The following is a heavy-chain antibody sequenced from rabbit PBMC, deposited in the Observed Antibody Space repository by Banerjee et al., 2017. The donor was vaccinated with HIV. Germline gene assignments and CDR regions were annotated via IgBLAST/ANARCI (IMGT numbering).Heavy chain of an antibody. CDR3: AREDYAGYGFFNL. V-gene: IGHV1S40*01. D-gene: IGHD7-1*01. CDR1: GFTLSSSYW. Sequence: QSLEESGGDLVKPGASLTLTCTASGFTLSSSYWICWVRQAPGKGLEWIGCIAAGSSGSTYYASWAKGRFTISKTSSTTVTLQMTSLTAADTATYFCAREDYAGYGFFNLWGQGTLVTVS. CDR2: IAAGSSGST. J-gene: IGHJ4*01.